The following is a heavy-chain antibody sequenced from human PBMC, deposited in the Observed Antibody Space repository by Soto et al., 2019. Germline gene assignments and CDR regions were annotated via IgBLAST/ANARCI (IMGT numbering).Heavy chain of an antibody. CDR2: IYPGDFET. V-gene: IGHV5-51*01. CDR1: GYRFSNNW. J-gene: IGHJ4*02. Sequence: EVQLVQSGAEVKKPGESLKISCKGSGYRFSNNWIGWVRQMPGKGLEWMGIIYPGDFETRYSPSFQGQVTISADKSITTAYLKWSSLKASDSAMYDCARHQGGGYYSDYWGQGTLVTVSS. CDR3: ARHQGGGYYSDY. D-gene: IGHD2-15*01.